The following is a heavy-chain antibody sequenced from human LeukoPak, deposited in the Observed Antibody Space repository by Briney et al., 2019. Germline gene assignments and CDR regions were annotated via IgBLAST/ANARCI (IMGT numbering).Heavy chain of an antibody. Sequence: GGSLRLSCAVSGFTFSRYAMSWVRQAPGKGLECVSAISGGGGSTYYPDFVKGRFTISRDNAKNSLYLQMNTLRAEDTAVYYCARGGQQLERGYYYYHGMDVWGQGTTVTVSS. D-gene: IGHD6-13*01. CDR1: GFTFSRYA. J-gene: IGHJ6*02. CDR2: ISGGGGST. CDR3: ARGGQQLERGYYYYHGMDV. V-gene: IGHV3-23*01.